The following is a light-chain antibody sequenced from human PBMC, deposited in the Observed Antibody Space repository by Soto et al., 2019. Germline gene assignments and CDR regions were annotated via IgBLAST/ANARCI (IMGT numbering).Light chain of an antibody. CDR3: SSYTSSSTLYV. V-gene: IGLV2-14*01. CDR1: SSDVGGYNY. J-gene: IGLJ1*01. CDR2: DVS. Sequence: QSVLTQPASVSGSPGQSITISCTGTSSDVGGYNYVSWYQQHPDKAHKLMIYDVSNRPSGVSNRFSGSKSGNTASLTISGLQAEDEADYYCSSYTSSSTLYVFGTGTKLTVL.